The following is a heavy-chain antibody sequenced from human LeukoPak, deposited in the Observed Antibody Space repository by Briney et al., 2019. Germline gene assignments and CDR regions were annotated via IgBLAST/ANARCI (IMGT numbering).Heavy chain of an antibody. D-gene: IGHD6-6*01. Sequence: WVRQPPGKGLEWIGSIHSSGSTYYSPSLESRVTISVDTSKNQFSLKITSLNAADTAVYYCASDGPLGPFSSSSLNWGQGTLVTVSS. CDR2: IHSSGST. V-gene: IGHV4-39*07. CDR3: ASDGPLGPFSSSSLN. J-gene: IGHJ4*02.